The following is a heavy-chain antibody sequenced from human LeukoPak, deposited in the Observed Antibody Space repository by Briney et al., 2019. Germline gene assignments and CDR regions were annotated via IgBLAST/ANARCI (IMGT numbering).Heavy chain of an antibody. J-gene: IGHJ4*02. CDR2: ISYDGSNK. CDR3: GTDRSEEPYNFDRTRLAY. V-gene: IGHV3-30*03. D-gene: IGHD1-20*01. CDR1: GFTFGSYG. Sequence: GGSLRLSCAASGFTFGSYGMHWVRQAPGKGLEWVAVISYDGSNKYYADSVKGRFTISRDKSKNTLYLQMNNLRVEDTAVYYCGTDRSEEPYNFDRTRLAYWGQGPLVTVSS.